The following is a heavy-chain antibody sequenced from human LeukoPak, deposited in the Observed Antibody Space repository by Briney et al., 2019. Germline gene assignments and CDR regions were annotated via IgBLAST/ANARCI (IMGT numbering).Heavy chain of an antibody. CDR3: AREVSSGWYNGDWFDP. D-gene: IGHD6-19*01. Sequence: PSETLSLTCTVSGDSISSYYWSWIRQPAGKGLQWIGRIYTSGGTNYNPSLKSRVTISVDTSKNQFSLELSSVTAADTAVYYCAREVSSGWYNGDWFDPWGQGTLVTVSS. J-gene: IGHJ5*02. V-gene: IGHV4-4*07. CDR2: IYTSGGT. CDR1: GDSISSYY.